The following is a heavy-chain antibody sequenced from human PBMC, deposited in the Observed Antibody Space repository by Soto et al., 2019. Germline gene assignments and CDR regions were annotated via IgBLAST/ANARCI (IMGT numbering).Heavy chain of an antibody. CDR2: FDPEDGET. CDR1: GYTLTELS. V-gene: IGHV1-24*01. Sequence: ASVKVSCKVSGYTLTELSMHWVRQAPGKGLEWMGGFDPEDGETIYAQKFQGRVTMTEDTSTDTAYMELSSLRSEDTAVYYCAPAHSRRFLEWSHDAFDIWGQGTMVTVSS. D-gene: IGHD3-3*01. CDR3: APAHSRRFLEWSHDAFDI. J-gene: IGHJ3*02.